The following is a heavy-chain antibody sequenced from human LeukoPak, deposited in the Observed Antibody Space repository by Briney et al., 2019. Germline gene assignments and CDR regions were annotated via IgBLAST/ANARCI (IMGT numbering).Heavy chain of an antibody. CDR1: GESFSGYY. J-gene: IGHJ4*02. V-gene: IGHV4-34*01. Sequence: PSETLSLTCAVYGESFSGYYWSWIRQPPGKGLEWIGEINHSGSTNYNPSLKSRVTISVDTSKNQFSLKLSSVTAADTAVYYCARGEWELTDYWGQGTLVTVSS. CDR3: ARGEWELTDY. D-gene: IGHD1-26*01. CDR2: INHSGST.